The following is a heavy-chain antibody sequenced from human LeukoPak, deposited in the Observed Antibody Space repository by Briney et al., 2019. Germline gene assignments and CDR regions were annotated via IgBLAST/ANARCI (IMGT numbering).Heavy chain of an antibody. V-gene: IGHV3-30*18. D-gene: IGHD5-12*01. CDR2: ISFDENYR. Sequence: GGSLRLSCAASGFTFDAYGIHWVRQAPGKGLEWVAGISFDENYRNYAESVKGRFTISRDNSKNTLYLQMNSLRAEDTAVYYCAKDRGGYTYYPFLSYFFDYWGQGTLVTVSS. CDR3: AKDRGGYTYYPFLSYFFDY. CDR1: GFTFDAYG. J-gene: IGHJ4*02.